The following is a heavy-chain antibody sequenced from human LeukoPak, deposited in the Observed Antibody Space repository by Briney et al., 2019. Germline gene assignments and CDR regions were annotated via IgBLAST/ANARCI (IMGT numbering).Heavy chain of an antibody. V-gene: IGHV3-49*04. J-gene: IGHJ6*03. Sequence: GRSLRLSCTASGFTLGDYAMSWVRQAPGKGLEWVGFIRSKVYGGTTEYAASVKGRFTISRDDSKSIAYLQMNSLKTEDTAVYYCTRGSRYCDSTSCPYYYMDVWGKGTTVTVSS. CDR1: GFTLGDYA. CDR3: TRGSRYCDSTSCPYYYMDV. D-gene: IGHD2-2*01. CDR2: IRSKVYGGTT.